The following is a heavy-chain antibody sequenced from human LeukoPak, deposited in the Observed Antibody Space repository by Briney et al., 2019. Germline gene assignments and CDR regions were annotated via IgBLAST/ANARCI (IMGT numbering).Heavy chain of an antibody. CDR3: AKGPWMFSSGAYYYYGTDV. Sequence: SVKVSCKASGFTFASSAVQWVRQARGQRLEWIGWIVVGSGNTNYAQKFQERVTITRDMSTSTAYMELSSLRSEDTAVYYCAKGPWMFSSGAYYYYGTDVWGQGTTVTVSS. CDR1: GFTFASSA. J-gene: IGHJ6*02. CDR2: IVVGSGNT. D-gene: IGHD3-22*01. V-gene: IGHV1-58*01.